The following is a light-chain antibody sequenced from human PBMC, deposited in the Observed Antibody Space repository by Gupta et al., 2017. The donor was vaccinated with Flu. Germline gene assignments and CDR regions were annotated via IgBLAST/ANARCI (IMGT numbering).Light chain of an antibody. V-gene: IGKV3-20*01. Sequence: EHVLTQSPGTLSLSPGEAVTLSCRASQSLSHNYLAWYQKKPGQPPRLLIYGASNRATGIPDRFSGSGSGTDFTLTISRLEPEDFAVYYCQQFGSSPYTFGQGSKLEIK. J-gene: IGKJ2*01. CDR1: QSLSHNY. CDR3: QQFGSSPYT. CDR2: GAS.